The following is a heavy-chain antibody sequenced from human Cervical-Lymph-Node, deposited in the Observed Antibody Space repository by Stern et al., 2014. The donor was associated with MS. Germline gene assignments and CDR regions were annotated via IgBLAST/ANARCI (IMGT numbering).Heavy chain of an antibody. V-gene: IGHV1-69*01. Sequence: VQLVETGAEVTTPWSSVKVSCKASGGTFSKFPSSCVRQAPAQGLEWMGGIFPVYGTSTHSQERRGRVTITADVSTITVYMELSSVRSDDTAVYYCALSSETSDRWYSLGYDLWGQGTLVTVSS. D-gene: IGHD6-13*01. CDR2: IFPVYGTS. CDR3: ALSSETSDRWYSLGYDL. CDR1: GGTFSKFP. J-gene: IGHJ5*02.